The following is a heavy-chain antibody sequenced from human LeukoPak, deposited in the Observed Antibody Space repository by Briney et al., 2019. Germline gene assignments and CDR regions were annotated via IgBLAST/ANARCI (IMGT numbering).Heavy chain of an antibody. V-gene: IGHV1-18*01. CDR3: ASGVCTTRDCYYYYYMDV. CDR1: GYTFTSYG. J-gene: IGHJ6*03. CDR2: ISAYNGDT. Sequence: ASVKVSCKASGYTFTSYGIRWVRQAPGQGLEWMGWISAYNGDTNYAQKLQGRVTLTTDTSTSTAYMELRSLRSDDTAVYYCASGVCTTRDCYYYYYMDVWGKGTTVTVSS. D-gene: IGHD2-8*01.